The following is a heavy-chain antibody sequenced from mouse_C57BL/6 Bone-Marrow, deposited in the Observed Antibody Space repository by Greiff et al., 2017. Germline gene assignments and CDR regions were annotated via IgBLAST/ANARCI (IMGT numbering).Heavy chain of an antibody. CDR2: INPSTGGT. CDR3: ASIYDGSDY. D-gene: IGHD2-3*01. CDR1: GYSFTGYY. Sequence: VQLQQSGPELVKPGASVKISCKASGYSFTGYYMNWVKQSPEKSLEWIGEINPSTGGTTYNQKFKAKATLTVDKSSSTAYMQLKSLTSEDSAVYYCASIYDGSDYWGQGTTLTVSS. V-gene: IGHV1-42*01. J-gene: IGHJ2*01.